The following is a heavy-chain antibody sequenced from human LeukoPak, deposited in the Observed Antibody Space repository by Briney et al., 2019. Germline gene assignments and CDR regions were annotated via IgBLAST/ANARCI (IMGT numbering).Heavy chain of an antibody. CDR1: GGSISSSSYY. CDR2: IYYSGST. D-gene: IGHD3-10*01. CDR3: ARTYYYGSGRYVDY. Sequence: SETLSLTCTVSGGSISSSSYYWGWIRQPPGKGLEWIGSIYYSGSTYYNPSLKSRVTISIDTSKNQFSLKLSSVTAADTAVYYCARTYYYGSGRYVDYWGQETLVTVSS. J-gene: IGHJ4*02. V-gene: IGHV4-39*07.